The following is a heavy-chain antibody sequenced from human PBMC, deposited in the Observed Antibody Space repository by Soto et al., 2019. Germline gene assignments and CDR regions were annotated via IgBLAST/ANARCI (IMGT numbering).Heavy chain of an antibody. D-gene: IGHD3-10*01. CDR2: IYYSGST. CDR1: GGSVSSGDYF. Sequence: SETLSLTCTVSGGSVSSGDYFWSWLRQSPGKRLEWLAYIYYSGSTNYNPSLKSRATISVDTSKSQVSLTLTSMTAAAAALYYCARSPNYYYYGFDVWGQGTAVTFSS. CDR3: ARSPNYYYYGFDV. J-gene: IGHJ6*02. V-gene: IGHV4-61*08.